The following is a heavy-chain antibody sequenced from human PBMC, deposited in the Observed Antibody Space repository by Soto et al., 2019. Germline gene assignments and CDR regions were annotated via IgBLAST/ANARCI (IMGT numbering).Heavy chain of an antibody. CDR1: GFTFSSYN. CDR3: AREGDIRGWYNWFDP. J-gene: IGHJ5*02. V-gene: IGHV3-48*01. D-gene: IGHD3-22*01. Sequence: EVQLVESGGGLVQPGGSLRLSCAASGFTFSSYNMNWVRQAPGKGLEWVSYFSSSSGTIYYADSVKGRFTIFRDNAKKLMYLPIKCPRGEDTAVYSCAREGDIRGWYNWFDPWGQGTLVTVSS. CDR2: FSSSSGTI.